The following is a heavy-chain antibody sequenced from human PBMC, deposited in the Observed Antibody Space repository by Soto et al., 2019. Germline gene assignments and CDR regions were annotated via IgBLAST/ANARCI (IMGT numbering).Heavy chain of an antibody. Sequence: QVQLVQSGAEVKKPGSSVKVSCKASGGTFSSYAISWVRQAPGQGLEWMGGIIPIFGTANYAQKFQGRVTIPAAKSTTTAYMGWGGLRSEETAVYYWGGGLWFGESRGWFDPWGQGTLVTVSS. V-gene: IGHV1-69*06. CDR2: IIPIFGTA. J-gene: IGHJ5*02. CDR3: GGGLWFGESRGWFDP. CDR1: GGTFSSYA. D-gene: IGHD3-10*01.